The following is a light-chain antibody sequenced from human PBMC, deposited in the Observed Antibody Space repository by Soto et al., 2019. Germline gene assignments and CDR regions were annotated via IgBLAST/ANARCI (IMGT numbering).Light chain of an antibody. V-gene: IGKV3-15*01. J-gene: IGKJ1*01. CDR1: QSVSSSY. CDR3: QQYNNWLTWT. Sequence: EIVFTQSPATLSFSPVERATLSCRAIQSVSSSYLAWYQQKPGQAPRLLIYGASTRATGIPARFSGSGSGTEFTLTISSLQSEDFAVYYCQQYNNWLTWTFGQGTKVDIK. CDR2: GAS.